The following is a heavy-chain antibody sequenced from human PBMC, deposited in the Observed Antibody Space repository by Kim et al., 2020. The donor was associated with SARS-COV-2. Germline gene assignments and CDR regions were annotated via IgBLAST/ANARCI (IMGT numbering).Heavy chain of an antibody. V-gene: IGHV1-46*01. CDR1: GYTFTSYY. J-gene: IGHJ6*03. Sequence: ASVKVSCKASGYTFTSYYMHWVRQAPGQGLEWMGIINPSGGSTSYAQKFQGRVTMTRDTSTSTVYMELSSLRSEDTAVYYCARDCSSTSCYLEGNYYMDVWGKGTTVTVSS. CDR2: INPSGGST. CDR3: ARDCSSTSCYLEGNYYMDV. D-gene: IGHD2-2*01.